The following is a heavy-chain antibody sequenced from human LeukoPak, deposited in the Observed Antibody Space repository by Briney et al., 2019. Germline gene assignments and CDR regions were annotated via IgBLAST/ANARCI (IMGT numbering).Heavy chain of an antibody. CDR1: GYTFKSYD. CDR2: MNPKSGNT. J-gene: IGHJ4*02. Sequence: ASVKVSCKASGYTFKSYDTNWVRQATGQGLEGLGWMNPKSGNTGYAQKFQARLTMTRNTSISTAYMELTSLTSEETAMYYCVRGPLAGYYDGSGHWAYYFDYWGQGTLVTVSS. V-gene: IGHV1-8*01. D-gene: IGHD3-22*01. CDR3: VRGPLAGYYDGSGHWAYYFDY.